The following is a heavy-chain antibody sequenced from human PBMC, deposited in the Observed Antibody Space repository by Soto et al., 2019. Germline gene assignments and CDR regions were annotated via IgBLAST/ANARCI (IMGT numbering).Heavy chain of an antibody. Sequence: QVQLVQSGAEVKKPGASVKVSCKASGYTFTTYGISWVRQAPGQGLEWTGWISAYNGNTNYAQKVQGRVTMTTDTSTSTAYMELRSLRSDDTAVYYCARDYSSSWYRWFNPWGQGTLVTVSS. CDR3: ARDYSSSWYRWFNP. D-gene: IGHD6-13*01. J-gene: IGHJ5*02. CDR2: ISAYNGNT. CDR1: GYTFTTYG. V-gene: IGHV1-18*01.